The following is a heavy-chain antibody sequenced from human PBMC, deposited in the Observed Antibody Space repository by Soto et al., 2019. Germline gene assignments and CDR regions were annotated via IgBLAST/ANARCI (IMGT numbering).Heavy chain of an antibody. CDR3: AKVRRAYGDSPHL. V-gene: IGHV3-48*01. Sequence: GGSLRLSCAASGVTFSSYNMIWVRQAPGKGLEWVSYISSSSSTIYYADSVKGRFTISRDNSKNTLYLQMNSLRAEDTAVYYCAKVRRAYGDSPHLWGQATLVTGSS. CDR2: ISSSSSTI. J-gene: IGHJ4*02. CDR1: GVTFSSYN. D-gene: IGHD4-17*01.